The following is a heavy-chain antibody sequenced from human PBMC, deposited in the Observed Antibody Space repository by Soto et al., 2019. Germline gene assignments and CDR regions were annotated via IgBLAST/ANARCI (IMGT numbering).Heavy chain of an antibody. CDR2: ISSSGRTT. Sequence: EVHLLESGGGLEQPGGSLRLSCAASGFTFNRYTMAWVRQAPGKGLDWVSDISSSGRTTSYADSVRGRFTISRDNSKNTLYLQMNSLRAEDTAIYYCAKDLVPDDGRTTFDTWGQGSMVTVSS. D-gene: IGHD2-2*01. V-gene: IGHV3-23*01. CDR3: AKDLVPDDGRTTFDT. J-gene: IGHJ3*02. CDR1: GFTFNRYT.